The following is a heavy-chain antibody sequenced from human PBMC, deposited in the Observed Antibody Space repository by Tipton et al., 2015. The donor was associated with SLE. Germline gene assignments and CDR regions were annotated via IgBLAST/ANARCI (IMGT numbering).Heavy chain of an antibody. V-gene: IGHV4-30-4*08. CDR2: IDYSGNT. Sequence: TLSLTCTVSGGSISSSAYYWSWIRQLPGRGLEWIGYIDYSGNTYYNPSLKSRVTISVDTSKNQFSLTLKSVTAADTAVYYCARGHFDYWGQGMLVTVSS. CDR3: ARGHFDY. CDR1: GGSISSSAYY. J-gene: IGHJ4*02.